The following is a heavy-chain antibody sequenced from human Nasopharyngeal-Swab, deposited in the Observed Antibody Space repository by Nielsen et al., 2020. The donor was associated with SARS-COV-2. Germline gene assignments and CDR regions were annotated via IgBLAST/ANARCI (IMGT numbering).Heavy chain of an antibody. CDR3: VGHSSTGTYAFAN. J-gene: IGHJ4*02. D-gene: IGHD1-1*01. CDR2: IDPSDSYT. CDR1: GYSFTSYW. V-gene: IGHV5-10-1*01. Sequence: GESLKISCKGSGYSFTSYWISWVRQMPGKGLEWMGRIDPSDSYTNYSPSFQGHVTISADKSISTAYLQWSSLKASDTAMYYCVGHSSTGTYAFANWGQGTLVTVSS.